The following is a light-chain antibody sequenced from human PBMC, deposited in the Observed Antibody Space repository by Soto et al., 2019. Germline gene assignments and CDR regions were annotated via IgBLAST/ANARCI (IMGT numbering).Light chain of an antibody. CDR1: STDVGGYNY. CDR3: NSFTGGPPLYL. Sequence: QSALTQPASVSGSPGQSITISCTGTSTDVGGYNYVSWYQQHPGKAPKLLISDVSNRPSGVSFRFSGSKSGNTASLTISGPQDEDEADYSCNSFTGGPPLYLFGTGTMVT. V-gene: IGLV2-14*01. CDR2: DVS. J-gene: IGLJ1*01.